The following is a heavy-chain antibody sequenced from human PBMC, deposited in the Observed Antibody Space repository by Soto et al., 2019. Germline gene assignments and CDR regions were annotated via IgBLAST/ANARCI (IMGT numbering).Heavy chain of an antibody. CDR2: IYPGDSDT. D-gene: IGHD6-13*01. Sequence: PGESLKISCKGSGYSFTSYWIGWVRQMPGKGLEWMGIIYPGDSDTRYSPSFQGQVTISADKSISTAYLQWSSLKASDTAMYYCARLAMAAAGTGIAFYIWGKGTMVTVSS. J-gene: IGHJ3*02. CDR3: ARLAMAAAGTGIAFYI. V-gene: IGHV5-51*01. CDR1: GYSFTSYW.